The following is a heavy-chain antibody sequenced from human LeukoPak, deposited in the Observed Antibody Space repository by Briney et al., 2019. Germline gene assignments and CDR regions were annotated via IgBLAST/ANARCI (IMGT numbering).Heavy chain of an antibody. Sequence: PGGSLRLSCAASGFTFSSYAMSWVRQAPGKGLEWVSAISGSGGSTYYADSVKGRFTISRDNSKNTLYLQMNSLGAEDTAVYYCAKPPKAAVAGMVVDYYYYMDVWGKGTTVTVSS. CDR2: ISGSGGST. D-gene: IGHD6-19*01. V-gene: IGHV3-23*01. CDR3: AKPPKAAVAGMVVDYYYYMDV. J-gene: IGHJ6*03. CDR1: GFTFSSYA.